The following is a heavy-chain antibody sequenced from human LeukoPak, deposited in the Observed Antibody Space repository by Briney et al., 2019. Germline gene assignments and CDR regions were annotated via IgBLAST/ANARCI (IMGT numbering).Heavy chain of an antibody. CDR3: ARAQAGNYDWPLDL. CDR1: GGTFSNYA. J-gene: IGHJ5*02. V-gene: IGHV1-69*05. Sequence: SVKVSCKASGGTFSNYALSWVRQAPGQGLEWMGAIIPFLDTSNYPPKFQDRVTITMDESTSTAYMELSSLRSDDTAVYYCARAQAGNYDWPLDLWGQGTLVTVSS. CDR2: IIPFLDTS. D-gene: IGHD5-12*01.